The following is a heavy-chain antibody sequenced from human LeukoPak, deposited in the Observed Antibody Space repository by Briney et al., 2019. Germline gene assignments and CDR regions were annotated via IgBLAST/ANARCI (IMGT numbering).Heavy chain of an antibody. CDR1: GFTLSCFW. CDR3: ARAPAEIGGYYPEYFRH. Sequence: PGGSLRLSCAASGFTLSCFWMQFTSQAAGKRLVWVLRIKSDGRTNYADSVKGRFTISRDNAKNTVSLQMNSLRAEDTGVYYCARAPAEIGGYYPEYFRHWGQGTLVIVSS. CDR2: IKSDGRT. D-gene: IGHD3-22*01. V-gene: IGHV3-74*01. J-gene: IGHJ1*01.